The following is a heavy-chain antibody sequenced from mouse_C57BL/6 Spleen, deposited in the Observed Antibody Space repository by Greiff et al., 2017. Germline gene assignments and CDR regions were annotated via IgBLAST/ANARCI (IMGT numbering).Heavy chain of an antibody. V-gene: IGHV1-82*01. J-gene: IGHJ1*03. CDR2: IYPGDGDT. CDR3: ARSHSNYEYFDV. CDR1: GYAFSSSW. D-gene: IGHD2-5*01. Sequence: QVQLKQSGPELVKPGASVKISCKASGYAFSSSWMNWVKQRPGKGLEWIGRIYPGDGDTNYNGKFKGKATLTADKSSSTAYMQLSSLTSEDSAVYFCARSHSNYEYFDVWGTGTTVTVSS.